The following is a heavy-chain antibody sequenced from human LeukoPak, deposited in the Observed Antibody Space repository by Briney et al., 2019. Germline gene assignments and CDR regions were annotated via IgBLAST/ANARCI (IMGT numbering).Heavy chain of an antibody. D-gene: IGHD2-15*01. Sequence: ASVKVSCKASGYTFTDYYVHWVRRAPGQGLEWVGWINPNSGGTKYAQKFQGRLTMTRDTSISTAYMELSPLISDDTALYYCARSRCRGGSCDSDYWGQGTLVTVSS. V-gene: IGHV1-2*02. J-gene: IGHJ4*02. CDR2: INPNSGGT. CDR3: ARSRCRGGSCDSDY. CDR1: GYTFTDYY.